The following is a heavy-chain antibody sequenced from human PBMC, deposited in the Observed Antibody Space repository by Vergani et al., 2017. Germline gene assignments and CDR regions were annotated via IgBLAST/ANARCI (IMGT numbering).Heavy chain of an antibody. CDR1: GGSISSGSYY. J-gene: IGHJ4*02. CDR3: ARHLASASNPSIFDY. CDR2: IYYSGST. V-gene: IGHV4-39*01. Sequence: QLQLQESGPGLVKPSETLSLTCSVSGGSISSGSYYWAWIRQPPGKGLEWIGSIYYSGSTYYNPSLKSRLTMSVDTSKNQFSLKLTSVTAADTAVYYCARHLASASNPSIFDYWGQGTLVTVSS.